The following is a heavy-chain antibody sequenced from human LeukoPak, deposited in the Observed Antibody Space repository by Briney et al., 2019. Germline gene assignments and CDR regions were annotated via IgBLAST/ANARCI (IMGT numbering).Heavy chain of an antibody. CDR2: IGTGGDT. J-gene: IGHJ5*02. D-gene: IGHD3-16*01. V-gene: IGHV3-13*01. Sequence: GGSLRLSCAASGFTFSTYDMHWVRQPTGKGLEWVSGIGTGGDTYYLGSVKGRFTMSRENAKNSVYLQMNSLRVGDTAVYYCARGAGDGFNPWGQGTLVTVSS. CDR3: ARGAGDGFNP. CDR1: GFTFSTYD.